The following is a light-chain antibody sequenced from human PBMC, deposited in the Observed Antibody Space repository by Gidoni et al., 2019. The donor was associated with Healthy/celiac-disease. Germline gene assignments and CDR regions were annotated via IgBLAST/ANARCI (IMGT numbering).Light chain of an antibody. J-gene: IGLJ1*01. V-gene: IGLV1-40*01. CDR3: QSYDSSLSGYV. CDR1: SSNIGAGYD. CDR2: GNS. Sequence: QSVLTQPPSVSDAPGQRVTISCTGSSSNIGAGYDVHWYQQLPGTAPKLLIYGNSNRPAGVPDRFSGSKSGTSASRAITGLQAEDEADYYCQSYDSSLSGYVFGTGTKVTVL.